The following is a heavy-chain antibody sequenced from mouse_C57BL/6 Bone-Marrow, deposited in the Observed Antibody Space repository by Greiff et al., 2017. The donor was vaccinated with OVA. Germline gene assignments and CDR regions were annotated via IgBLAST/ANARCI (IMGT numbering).Heavy chain of an antibody. CDR3: ARTGDSMFAY. CDR1: GYTFTDYY. J-gene: IGHJ3*01. Sequence: EVQLQQSGPELVKPGASVKISCKASGYTFTDYYMNWVKQSHGKSLEWIGDINPNNGGTSYNQKFKGKATLTVDKSSSTAYMELSSLTSEDSAVYYCARTGDSMFAYWGQGTLVTVSA. V-gene: IGHV1-26*01. CDR2: INPNNGGT.